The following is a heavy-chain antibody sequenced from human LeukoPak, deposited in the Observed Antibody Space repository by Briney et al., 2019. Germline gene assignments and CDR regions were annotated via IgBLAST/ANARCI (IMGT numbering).Heavy chain of an antibody. D-gene: IGHD3-22*01. V-gene: IGHV4-4*07. CDR3: ARAPYYYDSSGYYYGAFDI. Sequence: NASETLSLTCTVSGGSISSYYWSWIRLPAGKGLEWIGRIYNSGSTNYNPSLKSRVTMSLDTSENQFSLKLSSVTAADTAVYYCARAPYYYDSSGYYYGAFDIWGQGTMVTVSS. CDR2: IYNSGST. J-gene: IGHJ3*02. CDR1: GGSISSYY.